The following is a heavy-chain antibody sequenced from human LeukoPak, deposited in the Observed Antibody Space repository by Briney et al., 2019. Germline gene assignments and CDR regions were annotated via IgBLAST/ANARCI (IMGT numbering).Heavy chain of an antibody. V-gene: IGHV3-15*01. CDR2: IKSKTDGGTT. CDR3: SGCSGGSCDTIDY. J-gene: IGHJ4*02. CDR1: GFTFSNAW. Sequence: NPGGSLRLSCAASGFTFSNAWMSWVRQAPGKGLEWVGRIKSKTDGGTTDYAAPVKGRFTISRDESKNTLYLQMNSLKTEDTAVYYCSGCSGGSCDTIDYWGQGTLVTVSS. D-gene: IGHD2-15*01.